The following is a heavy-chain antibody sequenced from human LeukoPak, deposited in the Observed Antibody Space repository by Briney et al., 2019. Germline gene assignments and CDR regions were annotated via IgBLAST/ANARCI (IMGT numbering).Heavy chain of an antibody. CDR3: AREVGYYYYMDV. J-gene: IGHJ6*03. Sequence: SETLSLTCTVSGGSISSHYWSWIRQPPGKGLEWIGYIYYSGSTNYNPSLKSRVTISVDTSKSQFSLKLSSVTAADTAVYYCAREVGYYYYMDVWGKGTTVTVSS. CDR1: GGSISSHY. V-gene: IGHV4-59*11. D-gene: IGHD3-3*01. CDR2: IYYSGST.